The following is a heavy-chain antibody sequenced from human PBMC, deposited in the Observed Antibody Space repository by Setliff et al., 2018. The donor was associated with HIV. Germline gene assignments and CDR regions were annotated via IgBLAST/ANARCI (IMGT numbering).Heavy chain of an antibody. CDR1: GGSFSDYY. J-gene: IGHJ4*02. Sequence: SETLSLTCALYGGSFSDYYWSWIRQPPGMGLEWIGEVNRGRRTNYNSSLKSRVTISIDTSRNQFSLKLSSVTAADTAVYYCAREESTEDYGSGSYGPTFPPPLIYWGQGTLVTVSS. V-gene: IGHV4-34*01. CDR3: AREESTEDYGSGSYGPTFPPPLIY. CDR2: VNRGRRT. D-gene: IGHD3-10*01.